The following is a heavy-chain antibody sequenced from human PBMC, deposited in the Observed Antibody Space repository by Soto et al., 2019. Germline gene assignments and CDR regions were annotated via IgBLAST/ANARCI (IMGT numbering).Heavy chain of an antibody. D-gene: IGHD6-13*01. CDR3: ARSPYTNSWYYFDY. J-gene: IGHJ4*02. CDR1: GYTFTMYG. V-gene: IGHV1-18*01. CDR2: ISTYNGNT. Sequence: QVQLVQSGAAVKKPGASVKVSCKTSGYTFTMYGISWVRQAPEQGLEWMGWISTYNGNTNSAQKFQGRVTMTTDTSASTAYMELRSLRSDDTAVYYCARSPYTNSWYYFDYWCQGTLVTVSS.